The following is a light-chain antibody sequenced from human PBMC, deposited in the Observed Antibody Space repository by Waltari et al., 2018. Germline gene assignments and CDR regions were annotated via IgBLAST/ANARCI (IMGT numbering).Light chain of an antibody. CDR1: GQLGST. V-gene: IGKV3-15*01. CDR2: AAS. Sequence: SSRATGQLGSTLVWDQQKPGQAPRLLIYAASSRATGIPARFSGSGSGTEFTLTITSLQSEDFAVYYCQLYDSWPPWTFGQGTRVEIK. J-gene: IGKJ1*01. CDR3: QLYDSWPPWT.